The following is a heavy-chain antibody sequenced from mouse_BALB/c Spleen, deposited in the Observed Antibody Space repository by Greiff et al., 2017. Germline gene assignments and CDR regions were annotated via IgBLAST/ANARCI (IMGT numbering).Heavy chain of an antibody. CDR3: ARRGVAWFAY. Sequence: EVQLVESGGGLVQPGGSLKLSCAASGFTFSSYDMSWVRQTPEKRLEWVAYISSGGGSTYYPDTVKGRFTISRDNAKNTLYLQMSSLKSEDTAMYYCARRGVAWFAYWGQGTLVTVSA. V-gene: IGHV5-12-1*01. CDR1: GFTFSSYD. CDR2: ISSGGGST. J-gene: IGHJ3*01.